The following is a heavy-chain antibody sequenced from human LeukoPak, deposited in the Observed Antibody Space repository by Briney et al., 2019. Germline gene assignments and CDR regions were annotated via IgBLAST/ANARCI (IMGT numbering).Heavy chain of an antibody. CDR2: IYYSGST. J-gene: IGHJ4*02. CDR1: GGAISSSSYY. D-gene: IGHD3/OR15-3a*01. V-gene: IGHV4-39*01. Sequence: SETLSLTCTVSGGAISSSSYYWGWIRQPPGKGLEWIGSIYYSGSTYYNPSLKSRVTISVDTSKNQFSLKLSSVTAADTAVYYCARHPESLDPKFDYWGQGTLVTVSS. CDR3: ARHPESLDPKFDY.